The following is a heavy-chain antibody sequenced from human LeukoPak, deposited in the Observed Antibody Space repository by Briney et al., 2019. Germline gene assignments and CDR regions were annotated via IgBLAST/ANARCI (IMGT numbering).Heavy chain of an antibody. CDR1: GFTFGDYA. CDR3: ATEYSSSIFDY. D-gene: IGHD6-6*01. V-gene: IGHV3-48*01. CDR2: ISSSSSTI. Sequence: GGSLRLSCTASGFTFGDYAMTWVRQAPGKGLEWVSYISSSSSTIYYADSVKGRFTISRDNAKNSLYLQMNSLRAEDTAVYYCATEYSSSIFDYWGQGTLVTVSS. J-gene: IGHJ4*02.